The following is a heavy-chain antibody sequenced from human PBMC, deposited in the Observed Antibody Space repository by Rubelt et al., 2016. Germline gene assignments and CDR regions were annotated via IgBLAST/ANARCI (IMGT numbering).Heavy chain of an antibody. J-gene: IGHJ4*02. D-gene: IGHD2-21*02. CDR2: INPSGGST. V-gene: IGHV1-46*01. CDR3: TKLPGFYGDYYFDY. Sequence: RAAGEGLEWIGIINPSGGSTSYAQKFEGRVTVTRDTSSSTVYMEVSSLRDEDTAVYYCTKLPGFYGDYYFDYWGQGTLVTVSS.